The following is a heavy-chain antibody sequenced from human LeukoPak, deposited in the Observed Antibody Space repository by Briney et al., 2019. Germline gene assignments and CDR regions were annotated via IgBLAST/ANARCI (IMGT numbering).Heavy chain of an antibody. Sequence: SETLSLTCTVSGYSISSGYYWRWIRQPPGKGLEWIGSIYHSGSTYYNPSLKSRVTISVDTSKNQFSLKLSSVTAADTAVYYCASGRGGKDSDYWGQGTLVTVSS. CDR1: GYSISSGYY. V-gene: IGHV4-38-2*02. J-gene: IGHJ4*02. CDR2: IYHSGST. D-gene: IGHD4-23*01. CDR3: ASGRGGKDSDY.